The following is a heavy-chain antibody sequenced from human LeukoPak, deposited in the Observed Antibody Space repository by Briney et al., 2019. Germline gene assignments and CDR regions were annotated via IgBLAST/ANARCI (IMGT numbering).Heavy chain of an antibody. V-gene: IGHV1-8*01. CDR2: MNPNSGNT. CDR1: GYTFTSYD. J-gene: IGHJ5*02. Sequence: ASVKVSCKASGYTFTSYDINWVRQATGQGLEWRGWMNPNSGNTGYAQKFQGRVTMTRNTPISTAYMELSSLRSEATAVYYCARVRPGGTVAGSPRGWFDPWGQGTLVTVSS. CDR3: ARVRPGGTVAGSPRGWFDP. D-gene: IGHD6-19*01.